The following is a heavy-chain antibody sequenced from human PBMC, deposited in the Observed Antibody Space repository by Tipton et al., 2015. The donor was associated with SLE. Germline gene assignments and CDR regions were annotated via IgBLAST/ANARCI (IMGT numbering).Heavy chain of an antibody. V-gene: IGHV3-30*04. J-gene: IGHJ4*02. Sequence: SLRLSCAASGFTFSSYAMHWVRQAPGKGLEWVAVISYDGSNKYYADSVKGRFTISRDNSKNTLYLQMNSLRAEDTAVYYCAKEKLERDYWGQGTLVTVSS. CDR3: AKEKLERDY. CDR1: GFTFSSYA. CDR2: ISYDGSNK. D-gene: IGHD1-1*01.